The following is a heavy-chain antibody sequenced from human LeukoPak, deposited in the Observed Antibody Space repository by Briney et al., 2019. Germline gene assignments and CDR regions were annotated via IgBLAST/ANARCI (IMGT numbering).Heavy chain of an antibody. J-gene: IGHJ4*02. D-gene: IGHD1-26*01. V-gene: IGHV3-23*01. CDR1: GFTFSNYA. CDR3: ARDVGATLNPFDY. CDR2: ISGNGVST. Sequence: PGGSLRLSCAGSGFTFSNYAMSWVRQAPGKGLEWVSAISGNGVSTYYTDSVKGRFTISRDNSKNTLLLQMDSLRAEDTAVYYCARDVGATLNPFDYWGQGTLVTVSS.